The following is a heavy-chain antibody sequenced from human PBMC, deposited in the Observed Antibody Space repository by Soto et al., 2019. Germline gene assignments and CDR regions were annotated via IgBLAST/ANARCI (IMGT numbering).Heavy chain of an antibody. CDR2: ISGSGGST. J-gene: IGHJ4*02. V-gene: IGHV3-23*01. Sequence: GGSLRLSCAASGFTFSSYAMSWVRQAPGKGLEWVSAISGSGGSTYYADSVKGRFTISRDNSKNTLYLQMNSLRAEDTDVYYCAKGTEGVVPPGPNYVYYWGQGTLVTVSS. CDR3: AKGTEGVVPPGPNYVYY. CDR1: GFTFSSYA. D-gene: IGHD3-3*01.